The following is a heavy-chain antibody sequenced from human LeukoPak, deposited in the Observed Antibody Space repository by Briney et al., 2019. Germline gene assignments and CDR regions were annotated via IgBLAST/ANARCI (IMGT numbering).Heavy chain of an antibody. Sequence: GGSLRLSCAAPGFTFSSYGMSWVRQAPGKGLEWVSAISGSGGNTYYADSVKGRFTISRDNSNNTLYLQMNSLRAEDTAVYYCAKGFVVVVSATQSSWFDPWGQGTLVTVSS. D-gene: IGHD2-15*01. CDR1: GFTFSSYG. CDR3: AKGFVVVVSATQSSWFDP. J-gene: IGHJ5*02. V-gene: IGHV3-23*01. CDR2: ISGSGGNT.